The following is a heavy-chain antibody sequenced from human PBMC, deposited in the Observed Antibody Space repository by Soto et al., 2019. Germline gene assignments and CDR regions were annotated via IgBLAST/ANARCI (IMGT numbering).Heavy chain of an antibody. CDR1: GYTFTDYY. D-gene: IGHD1-26*01. V-gene: IGHV1-2*02. Sequence: QVQLVQSGAEVKKPGASVKVSCKASGYTFTDYYMNWVRQAPGQGLEWIGWINPNNGVTNYAQKLQGRVTMTRDTSISTAYMDLSRLRSDDTALYYCAMGALTVANWFDPWGQGTQVTVSS. CDR3: AMGALTVANWFDP. J-gene: IGHJ5*02. CDR2: INPNNGVT.